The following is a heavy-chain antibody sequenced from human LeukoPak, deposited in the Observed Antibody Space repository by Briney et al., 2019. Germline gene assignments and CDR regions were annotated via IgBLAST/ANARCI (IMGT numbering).Heavy chain of an antibody. J-gene: IGHJ5*02. CDR3: ARERLTGRWFDP. CDR2: ISYDGSNK. V-gene: IGHV3-30-3*01. D-gene: IGHD7-27*01. CDR1: GFTFSSYA. Sequence: GGSLRLSCAASGFTFSSYAMHWVRQAPGKGLEWVAVISYDGSNKYYADSVKGRFTISRDNSKNTLYLQMNSLRAEDTAVYYCARERLTGRWFDPWGQGNLVTVSS.